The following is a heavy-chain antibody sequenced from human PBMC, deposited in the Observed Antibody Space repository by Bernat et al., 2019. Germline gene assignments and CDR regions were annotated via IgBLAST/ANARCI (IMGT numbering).Heavy chain of an antibody. J-gene: IGHJ5*02. CDR1: GYTFTGYY. Sequence: QVQLVQSGAEVKKPGASVKVSCKASGYTFTGYYMHWVRQAPGQGLEWKGWINPNSGGTNYAQKFQGWVTMTRDTSISTAYMELSRLRSDDTAVYYCAREYLNCSSTSCYKKWNWFDPWGQGTLVTVSS. CDR3: AREYLNCSSTSCYKKWNWFDP. V-gene: IGHV1-2*04. CDR2: INPNSGGT. D-gene: IGHD2-2*02.